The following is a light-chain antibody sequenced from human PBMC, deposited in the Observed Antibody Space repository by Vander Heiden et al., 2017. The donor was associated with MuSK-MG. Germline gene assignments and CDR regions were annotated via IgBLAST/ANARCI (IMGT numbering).Light chain of an antibody. CDR1: QSVSSN. V-gene: IGKV3-15*01. CDR2: GAS. CDR3: QQYNNSLT. J-gene: IGKJ4*01. Sequence: EIVMTQSPATLSVSPGETATLSCRASQSVSSNLAWYQPKPGQAPRLLIYGASTRATRIPARFSGSGSGTEFTLTISSPQSEDFAVYYWQQYNNSLTFGGGTRVEIK.